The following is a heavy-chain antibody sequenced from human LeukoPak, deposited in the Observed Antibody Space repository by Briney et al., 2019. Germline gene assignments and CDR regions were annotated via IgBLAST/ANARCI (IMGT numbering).Heavy chain of an antibody. CDR2: TYYRSKWYS. CDR3: ARDVATTGWYTFDY. V-gene: IGHV6-1*01. Sequence: SHTLSLTCAISGDSVPSSNGAWNWVRQSPSRGLEWLGRTYYRSKWYSDYAVPIQGRISINPDTSKNQFTLHLFSVTPDDTAVYYCARDVATTGWYTFDYWGQGTRVTVSS. CDR1: GDSVPSSNGA. J-gene: IGHJ4*02. D-gene: IGHD6-19*01.